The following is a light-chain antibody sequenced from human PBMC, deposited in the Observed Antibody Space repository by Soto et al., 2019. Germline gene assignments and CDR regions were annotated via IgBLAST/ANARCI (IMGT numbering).Light chain of an antibody. J-gene: IGKJ4*01. V-gene: IGKV3-15*01. CDR1: QGIGDT. CDR3: QHYVTWPLT. CDR2: DTS. Sequence: EIVMTQSPATLSVSAGDGATLSCRASQGIGDTLAWYQQKPGQTPRLLIYDTSIRATGVPARFSGSRSGAEFTLTISSLQSEDFAVYYRQHYVTWPLTFGGGTKVDIK.